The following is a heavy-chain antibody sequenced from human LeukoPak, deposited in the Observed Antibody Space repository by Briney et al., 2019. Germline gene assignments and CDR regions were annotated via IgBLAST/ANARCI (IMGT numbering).Heavy chain of an antibody. D-gene: IGHD6-19*01. CDR1: GITLSNHG. J-gene: IGHJ4*02. CDR3: AREASIAVAGTPNY. Sequence: GGSLRLSCEGSGITLSNHGLHRVRQAPGKGLEWVVVISHDGSNNNYADSVKGRFTISRDNAKNSLYLQMNSLRAEDTAVYYCAREASIAVAGTPNYWGQGTLVTVSS. CDR2: ISHDGSNN. V-gene: IGHV3-30*03.